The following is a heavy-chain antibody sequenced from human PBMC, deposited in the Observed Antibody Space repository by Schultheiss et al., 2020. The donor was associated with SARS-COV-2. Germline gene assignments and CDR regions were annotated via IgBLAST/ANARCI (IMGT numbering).Heavy chain of an antibody. CDR3: VKGLDIVVVPASFGDP. V-gene: IGHV3-21*01. CDR2: ISSSSSYI. J-gene: IGHJ5*02. Sequence: GGSLRLSCAASGFTFDDYAMHWVRQAPGKGLEWVSSISSSSSYIYYADSVKGRFTISRDNSKNTLYLQMNSLRAEDTAVYYCVKGLDIVVVPASFGDPWGQGTLVTVSS. CDR1: GFTFDDYA. D-gene: IGHD2-2*03.